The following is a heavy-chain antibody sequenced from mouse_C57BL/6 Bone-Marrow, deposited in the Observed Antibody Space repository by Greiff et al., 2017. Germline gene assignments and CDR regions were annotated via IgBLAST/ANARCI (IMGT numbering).Heavy chain of an antibody. CDR1: GYTFTSYG. V-gene: IGHV1-81*01. J-gene: IGHJ1*03. Sequence: VQLQQSGAELARPGASVKLSCTASGYTFTSYGISWVKQRTGQGLEWIGEIYPRSGNTYYNEKFMGKATLTADKSSITAYVELRSLTSEDSAVYFCARSAVVAHFDVWGTGTTVTVSS. D-gene: IGHD1-1*01. CDR2: IYPRSGNT. CDR3: ARSAVVAHFDV.